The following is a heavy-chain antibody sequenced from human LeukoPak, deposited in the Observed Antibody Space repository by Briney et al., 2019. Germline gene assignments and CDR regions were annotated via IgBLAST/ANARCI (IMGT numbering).Heavy chain of an antibody. V-gene: IGHV3-48*03. CDR1: GFTFSTYE. J-gene: IGHJ4*02. CDR3: ARDPGIAAALDY. Sequence: PGGSLRLSCAASGFTFSTYEMTWVRQAPGKGLAWVSYISGSGSSIYYADSVKGRFTISRDNAKNSLYLQMISLRAEDTAVYYCARDPGIAAALDYWGQGTLVTVSS. CDR2: ISGSGSSI. D-gene: IGHD6-13*01.